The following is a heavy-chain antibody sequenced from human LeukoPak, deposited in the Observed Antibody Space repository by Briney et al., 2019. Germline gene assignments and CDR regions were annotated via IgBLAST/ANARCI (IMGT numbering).Heavy chain of an antibody. CDR3: ARDASIHDSSSYYFLW. CDR2: IIPMFRTA. J-gene: IGHJ4*02. V-gene: IGHV1-69*13. D-gene: IGHD3-22*01. Sequence: SVKVSCKASGGTFSRSAVYWVRQAPGQGREWMGGIIPMFRTANYAQKFRGRVTITADESTSTAYMELNSLRSEDTAVYYCARDASIHDSSSYYFLWWGQGTLVTVSS. CDR1: GGTFSRSA.